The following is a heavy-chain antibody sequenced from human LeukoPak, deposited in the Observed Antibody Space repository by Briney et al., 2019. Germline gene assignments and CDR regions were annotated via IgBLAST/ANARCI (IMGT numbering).Heavy chain of an antibody. D-gene: IGHD3-3*01. J-gene: IGHJ6*02. CDR2: INPNSGGT. CDR3: AREERFLEWLLGAMDV. V-gene: IGHV1-2*02. Sequence: ASVKVSCKASGYTFSSYYFHWVRQAPGQGLEWMGWINPNSGGTNYAQKFQGRVTMTRDTSISTAYMELSRLRSDDTAVYYCAREERFLEWLLGAMDVWGQGTTVTVSS. CDR1: GYTFSSYY.